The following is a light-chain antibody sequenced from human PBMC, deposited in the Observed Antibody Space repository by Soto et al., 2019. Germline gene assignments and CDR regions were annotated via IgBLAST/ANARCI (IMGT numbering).Light chain of an antibody. J-gene: IGKJ1*01. CDR2: DAS. V-gene: IGKV1-39*01. CDR1: QSISTY. Sequence: DIQMTQSPSSLAASVGARVTITCRASQSISTYLNWYQQKPGKAPKVLIFDASRLQSGVASRFSGSGSGTDFTLTISSLQPEDSATYYCQQSYCAPWTFGQGTKVQVK. CDR3: QQSYCAPWT.